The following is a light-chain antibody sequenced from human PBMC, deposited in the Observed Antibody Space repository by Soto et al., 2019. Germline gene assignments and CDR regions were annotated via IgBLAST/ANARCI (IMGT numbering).Light chain of an antibody. CDR2: DVS. V-gene: IGLV2-14*01. CDR3: SSYTGSSTLEGV. J-gene: IGLJ1*01. Sequence: QSVLTQPASVSGSPGQSITTSCTGTSSDVGGYNYVSWYQQHPGKAPKLIIYDVSNRPSWVSNRFSGSKSGNTASLTISGLQAEDEADYYCSSYTGSSTLEGVFGTGTK. CDR1: SSDVGGYNY.